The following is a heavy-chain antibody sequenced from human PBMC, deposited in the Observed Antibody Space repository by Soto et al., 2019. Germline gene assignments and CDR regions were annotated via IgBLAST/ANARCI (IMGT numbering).Heavy chain of an antibody. D-gene: IGHD1-20*01. V-gene: IGHV4-59*03. CDR2: VRERGST. J-gene: IGHJ4*02. CDR1: GDAISNYY. CDR3: ARGTRALITSFFAY. Sequence: SETLSLTCSVSGDAISNYYWSWIRQTPGRGLEWIGCVRERGSTDYNPSLRGRVIISLPTSKSQFSLSLRAATAADTATYYCARGTRALITSFFAYWGQGIPVTVSS.